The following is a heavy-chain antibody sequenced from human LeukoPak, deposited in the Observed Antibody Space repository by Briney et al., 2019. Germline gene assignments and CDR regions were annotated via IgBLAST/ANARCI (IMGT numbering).Heavy chain of an antibody. CDR2: IYHSGST. Sequence: SETLSLTCALSGGSISSGGYSWSWIRQPPGKGLEWIGYIYHSGSTYYNPSLKSRVTISVDRSKNQFSLKLSSVTAADTAVYYCARDGGGAFDIWGQGTMVTVSS. CDR1: GGSISSGGYS. D-gene: IGHD3-10*01. CDR3: ARDGGGAFDI. V-gene: IGHV4-30-2*01. J-gene: IGHJ3*02.